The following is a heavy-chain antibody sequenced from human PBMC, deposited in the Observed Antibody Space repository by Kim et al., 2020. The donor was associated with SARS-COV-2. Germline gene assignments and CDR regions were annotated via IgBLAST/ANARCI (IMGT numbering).Heavy chain of an antibody. Sequence: GGSLRLSCTTSGFTFTGYAMSWVRQAPGKGLEWVSIIGGSDGTTYYVDPVKGRFTISRDDSKNTLYLWMTSLRADDMAEYYCVKGGWGRIWDQWGQGAHVSVAS. J-gene: IGHJ4*02. V-gene: IGHV3-23*01. CDR3: VKGGWGRIWDQ. D-gene: IGHD2-21*02. CDR1: GFTFTGYA. CDR2: IGGSDGTT.